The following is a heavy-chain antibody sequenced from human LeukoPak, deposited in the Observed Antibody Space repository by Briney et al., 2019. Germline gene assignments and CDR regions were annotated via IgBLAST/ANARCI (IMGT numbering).Heavy chain of an antibody. CDR2: ISSSGSTI. CDR3: AREGDLYYYDSSGSFDY. Sequence: PGGSLRLSCAASGFTFSDYYMSWIRQAPGKGLEWVSYISSSGSTIYYADSVKGRFTISRDNARNSLYLQMNSLRAEDTAVYYCAREGDLYYYDSSGSFDYWGQGTLVTVSS. V-gene: IGHV3-11*04. J-gene: IGHJ4*02. CDR1: GFTFSDYY. D-gene: IGHD3-22*01.